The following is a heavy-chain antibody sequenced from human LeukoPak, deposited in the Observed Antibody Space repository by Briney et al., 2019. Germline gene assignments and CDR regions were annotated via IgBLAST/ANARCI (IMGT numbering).Heavy chain of an antibody. D-gene: IGHD1-1*01. V-gene: IGHV1-2*02. CDR1: GYTFTGYY. CDR3: ARELERPPFYFYYGMDG. J-gene: IGHJ6*02. Sequence: ASVKVSCKASGYTFTGYYMHWVRQAPGQGLEWMGWINPNSGGTNYAQKFQGRVTMTRDTSISTAYMELSRLRSDDTAVYYCARELERPPFYFYYGMDGWGQGTTVTVSS. CDR2: INPNSGGT.